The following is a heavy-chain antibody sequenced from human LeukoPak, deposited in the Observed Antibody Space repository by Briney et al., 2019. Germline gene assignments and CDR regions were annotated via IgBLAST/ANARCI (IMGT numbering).Heavy chain of an antibody. Sequence: ASVKVSCKASGYTFTSYAMHWVRQAPGQRLEWMGWINAGNGNTKYSQKFQGRVTITRDTSASTAYMELSNLRSEDTAVYYCARPYDYVWGSYRYTLDYWGQGTLVTVSS. CDR1: GYTFTSYA. CDR3: ARPYDYVWGSYRYTLDY. CDR2: INAGNGNT. D-gene: IGHD3-16*02. J-gene: IGHJ4*02. V-gene: IGHV1-3*01.